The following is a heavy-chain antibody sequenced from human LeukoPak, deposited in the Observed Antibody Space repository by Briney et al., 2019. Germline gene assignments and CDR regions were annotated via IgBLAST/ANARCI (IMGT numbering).Heavy chain of an antibody. Sequence: GGSLRLSCAVSGFTFNNYGMSWVRQAPGKGLEWVSTISTSGDGTYYADSVRGRFTISRDSSKNTLYLQMNSLRAEDTAVYYCANRLATFGVVQRAFDIWGQGTMVTVSS. V-gene: IGHV3-23*01. CDR2: ISTSGDGT. D-gene: IGHD3-3*01. CDR3: ANRLATFGVVQRAFDI. CDR1: GFTFNNYG. J-gene: IGHJ3*02.